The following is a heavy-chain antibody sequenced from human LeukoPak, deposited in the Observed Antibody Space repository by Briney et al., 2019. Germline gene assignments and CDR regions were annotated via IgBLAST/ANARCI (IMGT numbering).Heavy chain of an antibody. CDR1: GFNFSSYA. Sequence: GGSLRLSCVASGFNFSSYAMGWVRQAPGKGPEWLSAISGTGGGSYFADSVKGRFTISRDNSKNMLYLEMNNLRVEDTAIYYCAKDRSSSTSCSNYWGRGTLVTVSS. CDR3: AKDRSSSTSCSNY. V-gene: IGHV3-23*01. CDR2: ISGTGGGS. J-gene: IGHJ4*02. D-gene: IGHD2-2*01.